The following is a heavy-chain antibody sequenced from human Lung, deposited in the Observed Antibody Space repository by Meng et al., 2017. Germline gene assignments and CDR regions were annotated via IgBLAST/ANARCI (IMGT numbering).Heavy chain of an antibody. Sequence: QGQLQEERPGLVRPSQTLSLTVTVSGGSISSSNYYWSGIRQPPGKGLEWSGHIYNSGSTYYNPSLKSRITISVDTSKNQFSLKLSSVTAADTAVYYCARGQKGYFDLWGRGTLVTVSS. CDR1: GGSISSSNYY. J-gene: IGHJ2*01. CDR2: IYNSGST. CDR3: ARGQKGYFDL. V-gene: IGHV4-30-4*01.